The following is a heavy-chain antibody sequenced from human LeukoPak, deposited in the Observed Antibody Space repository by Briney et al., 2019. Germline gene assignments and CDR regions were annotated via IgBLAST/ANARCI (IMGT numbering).Heavy chain of an antibody. V-gene: IGHV3-7*01. D-gene: IGHD5/OR15-5a*01. CDR1: GFTFSGYW. J-gene: IGHJ4*02. Sequence: GGSLRLSCAASGFTFSGYWRTWVREAPGKGLECVANIKQDGSEKYYVDSVKGRLTISRDNAKNSLYLQMNSLRAEDTAVYYCARDLRAFFDYWGQGTLVTVSS. CDR3: ARDLRAFFDY. CDR2: IKQDGSEK.